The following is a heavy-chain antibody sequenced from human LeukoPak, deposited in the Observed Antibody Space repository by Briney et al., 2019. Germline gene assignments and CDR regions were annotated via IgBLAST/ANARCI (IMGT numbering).Heavy chain of an antibody. CDR2: INVYNGNT. V-gene: IGHV1-18*01. D-gene: IGHD3-22*01. CDR3: ARDIGNYYDSSGYTFEH. J-gene: IGHJ4*02. Sequence: GASVTVSCKASGYIFNIYGIGWVRQAPGQGLEWMGWINVYNGNTNYAQKSQGRVTMTTDTSTSTAYMEMRSLRSDDTGVYYCARDIGNYYDSSGYTFEHWGQGTLVTVSS. CDR1: GYIFNIYG.